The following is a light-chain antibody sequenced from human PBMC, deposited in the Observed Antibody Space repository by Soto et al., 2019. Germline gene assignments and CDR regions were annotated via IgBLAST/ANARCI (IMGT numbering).Light chain of an antibody. CDR2: GAS. CDR1: GRVGSS. Sequence: DIHLTQSPSSLSASVGDRVTMTCRASGRVGSSLAWYQQKAGEAPKLLFHGASTAAPDVPLRFIATGSGTEFTLVIASLQAGDFGTFYCQQYAEYSTFGRGTRLEI. J-gene: IGKJ2*01. CDR3: QQYAEYST. V-gene: IGKV1-5*01.